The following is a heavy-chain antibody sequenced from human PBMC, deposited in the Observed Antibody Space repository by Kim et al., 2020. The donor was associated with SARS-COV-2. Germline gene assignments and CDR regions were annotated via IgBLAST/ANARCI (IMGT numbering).Heavy chain of an antibody. J-gene: IGHJ6*02. CDR1: GYTFTSYG. CDR3: ARFNPYYYDSSGYLYGMDV. V-gene: IGHV1-18*04. D-gene: IGHD3-22*01. CDR2: ISAYNGNT. Sequence: ASVKVSCKASGYTFTSYGISWVRQAPGQGLEWMGWISAYNGNTNNAQKLQGRVTMTTHTSTSTAYMELRSLRSDDTAVYYCARFNPYYYDSSGYLYGMDVWGQGTTVTVSS.